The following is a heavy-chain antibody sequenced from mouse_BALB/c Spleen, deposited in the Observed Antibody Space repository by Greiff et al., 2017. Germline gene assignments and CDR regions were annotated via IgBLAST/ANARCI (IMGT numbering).Heavy chain of an antibody. D-gene: IGHD4-1*02. CDR3: ARQLGEDYAMDY. J-gene: IGHJ4*01. CDR2: ISNLAYSI. CDR1: GFTFSDYG. V-gene: IGHV5-15*02. Sequence: EVHLLESGGGLVQPGGSRKLSCAASGFTFSDYGMAWVRQAPGKGPEWVAFISNLAYSIYYADTVTGRFTISRENAKNTLYLEMSSLRSEDTAMYYCARQLGEDYAMDYWGQGTSVTVSS.